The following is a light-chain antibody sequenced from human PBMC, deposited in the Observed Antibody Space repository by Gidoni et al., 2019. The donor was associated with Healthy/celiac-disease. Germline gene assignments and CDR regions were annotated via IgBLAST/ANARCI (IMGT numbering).Light chain of an antibody. Sequence: VLTLSPGTLSLSPGERATLSCRASPSVSSSYLAWYQQKPGQAPRLLIYGASSRATGIPDRFSGSGSGTDFTLTISRLEPEDFAVYYCQQYGSSPWTFGQXTKAEIK. J-gene: IGKJ1*01. CDR2: GAS. CDR3: QQYGSSPWT. V-gene: IGKV3-20*01. CDR1: PSVSSSY.